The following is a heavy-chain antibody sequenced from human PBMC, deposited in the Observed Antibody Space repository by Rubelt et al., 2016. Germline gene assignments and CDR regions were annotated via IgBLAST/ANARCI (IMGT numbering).Heavy chain of an antibody. Sequence: EVQLVESGGGLIQPGGSLRLSCAASGFTVSNHYMSWVRQSPGKGLEWVSVIYSGGSIYYADSVKGRFAISRDNSKKTLYLQMNSLRAEDTAVYYCAGRGTAVTLDYWGQGTLVTVSS. CDR2: IYSGGSI. CDR1: GFTVSNHY. D-gene: IGHD4-17*01. J-gene: IGHJ4*02. CDR3: AGRGTAVTLDY. V-gene: IGHV3-53*01.